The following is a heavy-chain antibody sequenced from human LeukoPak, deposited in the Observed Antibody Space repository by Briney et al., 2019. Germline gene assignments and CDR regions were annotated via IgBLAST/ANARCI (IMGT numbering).Heavy chain of an antibody. D-gene: IGHD6-13*01. V-gene: IGHV3-7*01. CDR1: GFTFSSYW. CDR3: ASSSSWYYFDY. CDR2: IKQDGSEK. J-gene: IGHJ4*02. Sequence: GGSLRLSCAASGFTFSSYWMSRVRQAPGKGLEWVANIKQDGSEKHYVDSVKGRFTISRDNAKNSLYLQMNSLRAEDTAVYYCASSSSWYYFDYWGQGTLVTVSS.